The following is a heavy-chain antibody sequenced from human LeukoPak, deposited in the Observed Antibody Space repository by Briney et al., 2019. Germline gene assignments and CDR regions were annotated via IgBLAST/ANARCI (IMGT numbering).Heavy chain of an antibody. J-gene: IGHJ4*02. V-gene: IGHV4-34*01. CDR2: INHSGST. CDR1: GGSFSGYY. CDR3: ARGGWEPLDY. D-gene: IGHD1-26*01. Sequence: SETLSLTCAVYGGSFSGYYWSWIRQPPGKGLEWIGEINHSGSTNYNPSLRSRVTISVDTSKNQFSLKLSSVTAADTAVYYCARGGWEPLDYWGQGTLVTVSS.